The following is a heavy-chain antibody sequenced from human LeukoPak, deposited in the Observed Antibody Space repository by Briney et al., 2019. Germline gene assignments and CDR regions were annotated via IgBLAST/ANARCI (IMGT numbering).Heavy chain of an antibody. J-gene: IGHJ5*02. CDR2: INPSGGST. CDR3: ARDQAVAGTRWFDP. D-gene: IGHD6-19*01. CDR1: GYTFTSYY. V-gene: IGHV1-46*01. Sequence: ASVKVSCKASGYTFTSYYMHWVRQGPGQGLEWMGIINPSGGSTSYAQKFQGRVNMNRDMSPITVYMQLSSLRSEDTAVYSCARDQAVAGTRWFDPWGQGTLVTVSS.